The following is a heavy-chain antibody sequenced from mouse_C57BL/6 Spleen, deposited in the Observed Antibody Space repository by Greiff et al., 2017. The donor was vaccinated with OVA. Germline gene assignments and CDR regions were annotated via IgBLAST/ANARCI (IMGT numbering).Heavy chain of an antibody. CDR1: GFTFSDYY. V-gene: IGHV5-12*01. CDR2: ISNGGGST. D-gene: IGHD1-1*01. Sequence: DVQLVESGGGLVQPGGSLKLSCAASGFTFSDYYMYWVRQTPEKRLESVAYISNGGGSTYYPDTVKGRFTISRDNAKNTLYLQMSRLKSEDTAMYYFARQRYYGSYWYFDVWGTGTTVTVSS. CDR3: ARQRYYGSYWYFDV. J-gene: IGHJ1*03.